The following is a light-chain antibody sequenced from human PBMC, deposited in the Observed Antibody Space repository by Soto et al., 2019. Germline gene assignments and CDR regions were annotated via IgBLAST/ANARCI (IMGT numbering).Light chain of an antibody. Sequence: DIPMTPSPSSLSASVGDRVTITCRASQSISSYLNWYQQKPGKAPKLLIYAASSLQSGVPSRFSGSGSGTDFTLTISSLQPEDFATYYWQQSYSTPWTFGQGPKVQIK. CDR1: QSISSY. CDR3: QQSYSTPWT. CDR2: AAS. V-gene: IGKV1-39*01. J-gene: IGKJ1*01.